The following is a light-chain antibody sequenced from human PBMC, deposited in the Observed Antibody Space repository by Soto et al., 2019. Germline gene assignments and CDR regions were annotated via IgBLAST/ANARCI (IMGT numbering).Light chain of an antibody. Sequence: EIVLTQSPVSLCLSQGERATLSCRASQSVSSRLAWYQQKPGQAPRLLISGASSRATGIPDRFSGSGSGTDFTLTISRLEPEDFALYYCQHYVERSPITFGQGTRLEIK. V-gene: IGKV3-20*01. J-gene: IGKJ5*01. CDR1: QSVSSR. CDR2: GAS. CDR3: QHYVERSPIT.